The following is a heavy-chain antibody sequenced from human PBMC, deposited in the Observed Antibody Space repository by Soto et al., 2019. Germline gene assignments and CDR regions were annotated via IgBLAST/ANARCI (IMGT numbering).Heavy chain of an antibody. J-gene: IGHJ4*02. Sequence: KTSETLSLTCTVSGGSISSYYWSWIRQPPGKELEWIGYIYYSGSTNYNPSLKSRVTISVDTSKNQFSLKLSSVTAEDTAVYYCVRDMEYCTSGSCPRPFNYWGQGTLVTVSS. CDR2: IYYSGST. CDR1: GGSISSYY. CDR3: VRDMEYCTSGSCPRPFNY. V-gene: IGHV4-59*12. D-gene: IGHD2-8*01.